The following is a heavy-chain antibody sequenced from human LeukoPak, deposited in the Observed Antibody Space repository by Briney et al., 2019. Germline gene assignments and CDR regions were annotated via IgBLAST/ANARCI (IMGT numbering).Heavy chain of an antibody. CDR3: ARDYCSSTSCLFDY. CDR1: GYTFTGYH. V-gene: IGHV1-2*06. CDR2: INPNSGDT. Sequence: ASVKVSCKASGYTFTGYHMHWARQAPGQGLEWMGRINPNSGDTNYAQKFQGRVTMTRDTSISTAYMELSRLTSDDTAVYYCARDYCSSTSCLFDYWGQGTLVTVSS. J-gene: IGHJ4*02. D-gene: IGHD2-2*01.